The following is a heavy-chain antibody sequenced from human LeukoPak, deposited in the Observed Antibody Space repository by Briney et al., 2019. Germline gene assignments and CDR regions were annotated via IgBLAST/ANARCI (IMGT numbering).Heavy chain of an antibody. V-gene: IGHV3-30*18. CDR2: ISYDGSNK. CDR1: GFTFSSYG. Sequence: GGSLRLSCAASGFTFSSYGMHWVRQAPGKGLEWVAVISYDGSNKYYADSVKGRFTISRDNSKNTLYLQMNSLRAEDTAVYYCAKDWTGIAAYWGQGTLVTVSS. CDR3: AKDWTGIAAY. D-gene: IGHD6-13*01. J-gene: IGHJ4*02.